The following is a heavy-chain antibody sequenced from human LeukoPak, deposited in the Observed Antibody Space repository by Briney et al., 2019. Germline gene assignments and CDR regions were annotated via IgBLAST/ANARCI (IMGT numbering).Heavy chain of an antibody. CDR1: GFSFSSYG. Sequence: PGGSLRLSCAASGFSFSSYGIHWVRQAPGKGLEWVAFINYNGNNKYYADSVKGRFTISRDNSKNTVYLEMNSLRDGDTAVYYCARDLDTRSYYILYWGQGTLVTVSS. CDR3: ARDLDTRSYYILY. D-gene: IGHD3-10*01. CDR2: INYNGNNK. V-gene: IGHV3-30*02. J-gene: IGHJ4*02.